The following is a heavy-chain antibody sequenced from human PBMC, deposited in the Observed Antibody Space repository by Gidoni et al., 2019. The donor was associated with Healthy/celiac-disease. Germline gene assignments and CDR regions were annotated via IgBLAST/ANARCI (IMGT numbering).Heavy chain of an antibody. CDR1: GGTFSSYA. CDR2: IIPIFGTA. CDR3: ARDRPRKYSSSSGNQLDY. D-gene: IGHD6-6*01. J-gene: IGHJ4*02. Sequence: QVQLVQSGAEVKKPGSSVKVSCKASGGTFSSYAISWVRQAPGQGLEWMGGIIPIFGTANYAQKFQGRVTITADESTSTAYMELSSLRSEDTAVYYCARDRPRKYSSSSGNQLDYWGQGTLVTVSS. V-gene: IGHV1-69*01.